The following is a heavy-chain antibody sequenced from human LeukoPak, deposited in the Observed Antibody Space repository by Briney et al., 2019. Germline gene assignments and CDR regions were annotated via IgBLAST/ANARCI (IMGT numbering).Heavy chain of an antibody. J-gene: IGHJ6*02. CDR1: GGSISSGGYS. V-gene: IGHV4-30-2*05. CDR3: ARGSVQLWLNAYYGMDV. CDR2: IYHSGST. Sequence: PSQTLSLTCAVSGGSISSGGYSWSWIRQPPGKGLEWIGYIYHSGSTYYNPSLKSRVTISVDTSKNQFSLKLSSVTAADTAVYYCARGSVQLWLNAYYGMDVWGQGTTVTVSS. D-gene: IGHD5-18*01.